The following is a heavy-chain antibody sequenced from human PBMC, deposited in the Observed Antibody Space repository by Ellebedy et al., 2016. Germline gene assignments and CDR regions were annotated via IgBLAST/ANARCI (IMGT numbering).Heavy chain of an antibody. CDR1: GFTFSGSS. Sequence: GESLKISXAASGFTFSGSSMHWVRQASGKGLEWLGRIRSKTYSYATAYAASIEDRFIMSRDDSKDTAYLQLNSLKTEDTAIYYCTSIDYWGQGTLVTVSS. CDR3: TSIDY. J-gene: IGHJ4*02. CDR2: IRSKTYSYAT. V-gene: IGHV3-73*01.